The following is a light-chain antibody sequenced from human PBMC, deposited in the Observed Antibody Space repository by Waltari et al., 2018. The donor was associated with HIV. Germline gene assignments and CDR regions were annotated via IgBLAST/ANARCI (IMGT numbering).Light chain of an antibody. CDR3: SSYAGSSMSYA. CDR2: DVT. V-gene: IGLV2-8*01. CDR1: SSHVGAFKY. Sequence: QSALTQPPSASGSPGQSVTISCTGASSHVGAFKYVSWYQQHPGKAPKRLIYDVTKRPSGVPDRFSGSKSGNTASLTVSGLQAEDEAHYYCSSYAGSSMSYAFGTGTKVTVL. J-gene: IGLJ1*01.